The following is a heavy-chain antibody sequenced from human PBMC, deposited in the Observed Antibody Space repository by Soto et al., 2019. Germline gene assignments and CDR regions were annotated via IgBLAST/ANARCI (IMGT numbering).Heavy chain of an antibody. V-gene: IGHV3-21*05. CDR1: GFTFSGFG. Sequence: GGSLRLSCAASGFTFSGFGMHWVRQAPGKGLEWVSYISSGRSYKYYADSVKGRFTISRDNAKNSLYLQMNSLRAEDTAVYYCARDSEGGDYGYGMDVWGQGTTVTVSS. J-gene: IGHJ6*02. CDR2: ISSGRSYK. CDR3: ARDSEGGDYGYGMDV. D-gene: IGHD4-17*01.